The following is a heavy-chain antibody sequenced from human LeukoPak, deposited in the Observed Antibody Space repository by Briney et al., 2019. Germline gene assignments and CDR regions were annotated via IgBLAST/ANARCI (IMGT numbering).Heavy chain of an antibody. Sequence: SETPSLTCTVGGGSLSGHYWGWIRQPPGKGLELVGHIYYTGTTFYNPSLNSRVTITLDTSRNQFSLRLTSVIAADTAVYYCARFSWGCSTASCYLTNWGQGALVTVSS. V-gene: IGHV4-59*11. CDR3: ARFSWGCSTASCYLTN. CDR2: IYYTGTT. D-gene: IGHD2-2*01. J-gene: IGHJ4*02. CDR1: GGSLSGHY.